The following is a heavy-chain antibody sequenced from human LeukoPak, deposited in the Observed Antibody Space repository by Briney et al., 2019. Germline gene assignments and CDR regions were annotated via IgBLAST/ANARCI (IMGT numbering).Heavy chain of an antibody. CDR2: ISSGGSTT. J-gene: IGHJ4*02. V-gene: IGHV3-48*03. Sequence: GGSLRLSCAASGFTFSRYEMNWVRQGPGKGLEWVSYISSGGSTTYYADSVKGRFTISRDDAKNSLYLQMNSLRAEDTAVYYCASASCSGSSCYSGYFDYWGQGTLVTVSS. CDR1: GFTFSRYE. CDR3: ASASCSGSSCYSGYFDY. D-gene: IGHD2-15*01.